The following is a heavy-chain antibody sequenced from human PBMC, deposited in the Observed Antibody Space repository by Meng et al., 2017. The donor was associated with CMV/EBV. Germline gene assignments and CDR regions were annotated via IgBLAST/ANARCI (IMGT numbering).Heavy chain of an antibody. Sequence: SETLSLTCTVSGGSISSSSYYWGWIRQPPGKGLEWIRSIYYSGSTYYNPSLKSRVTISVDTSKNQFSLKLSSVTAADTAVYYCASRPGYCSSTSCYRRSHFDYWGQGTLVTVSS. J-gene: IGHJ4*02. D-gene: IGHD2-2*01. CDR2: IYYSGST. CDR1: GGSISSSSYY. V-gene: IGHV4-39*07. CDR3: ASRPGYCSSTSCYRRSHFDY.